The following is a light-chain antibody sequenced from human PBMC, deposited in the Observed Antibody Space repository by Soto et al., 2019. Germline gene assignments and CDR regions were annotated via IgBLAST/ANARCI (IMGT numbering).Light chain of an antibody. V-gene: IGLV1-40*01. Sequence: QSVLPQPPSVSGAPRQRVTISCTESSSNIGAGYGVHWYQQFPGTAPKPLIYGKNNRPSGVPDRFSGSKSGPSASLAITGLQAEDEADYYFQSYDSSPSVAFGGGTKLTVL. J-gene: IGLJ2*01. CDR3: QSYDSSPSVA. CDR2: GKN. CDR1: SSNIGAGYG.